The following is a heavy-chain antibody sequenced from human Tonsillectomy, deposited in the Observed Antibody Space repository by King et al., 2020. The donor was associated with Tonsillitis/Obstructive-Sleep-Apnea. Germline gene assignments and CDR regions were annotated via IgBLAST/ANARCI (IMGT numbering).Heavy chain of an antibody. CDR2: INHSGNS. J-gene: IGHJ3*02. CDR1: GGSLSGYY. D-gene: IGHD3-3*02. V-gene: IGHV4-34*01. CDR3: ARAGIIVEDAFDI. Sequence: VQLPQWGAGLLKPSETLSLTCAVYGGSLSGYYWSWIRQPPGKGLEWIGEINHSGNSNSNPSLKSRVTISVDTSKNHLSLNLTSVTAADTALYYCARAGIIVEDAFDIWGQGTLVTVSS.